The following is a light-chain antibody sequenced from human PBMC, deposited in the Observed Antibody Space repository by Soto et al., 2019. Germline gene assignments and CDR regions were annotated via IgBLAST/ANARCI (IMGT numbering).Light chain of an antibody. CDR2: EVT. CDR3: SSFAGNNIVV. CDR1: SSDVGAYNY. Sequence: QSALTQPPSASGSPGQSVTISCTGTSSDVGAYNYVSWYQQHPGKAPKFIIYEVTKRPSGVPDRFSGSKSANTASLTVSGLQAEDEADYYCSSFAGNNIVVFGGGTQLTVL. J-gene: IGLJ2*01. V-gene: IGLV2-8*01.